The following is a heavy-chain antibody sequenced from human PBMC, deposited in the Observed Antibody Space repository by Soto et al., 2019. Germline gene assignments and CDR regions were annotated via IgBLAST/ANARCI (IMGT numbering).Heavy chain of an antibody. Sequence: QVQLVESGGGVVQPGRSLRLSCAASGFTFSSYGMHWVRQAPGKGLEWVAVISYDGSNKYYADSVKGRFTISRDNSKNTLYLQMNSLRAEDTAVYYCAKELDYCTNGVCYIDYWGQXTLVTVSS. V-gene: IGHV3-30*18. CDR2: ISYDGSNK. CDR3: AKELDYCTNGVCYIDY. J-gene: IGHJ4*02. CDR1: GFTFSSYG. D-gene: IGHD2-8*01.